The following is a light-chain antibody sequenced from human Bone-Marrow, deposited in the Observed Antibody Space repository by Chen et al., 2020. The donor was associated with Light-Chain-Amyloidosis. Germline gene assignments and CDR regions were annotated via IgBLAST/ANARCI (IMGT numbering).Light chain of an antibody. J-gene: IGKJ2*02. V-gene: IGKV3-20*01. CDR1: QSVSSIY. Sequence: EIVLTQSPGTLSLSPWERATLSCRASQSVSSIYLAWYQQKPGQGPRLLIYGAATRATGIPDRFSGSGSGTDCTLTISRLEPEDFAVYYCHLYGRSPPCTFGQGTKLEIK. CDR2: GAA. CDR3: HLYGRSPPCT.